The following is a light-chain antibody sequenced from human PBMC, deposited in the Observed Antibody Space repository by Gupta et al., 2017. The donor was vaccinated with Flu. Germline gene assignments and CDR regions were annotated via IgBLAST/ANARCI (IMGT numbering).Light chain of an antibody. Sequence: EIVLTQSPGTLSLSPGERATVSCRASQSVVDNFLTWYQQKPGQAPRLLIYDASSRATGVPDRFSGSGSGTDFTLTISRREPEDFGVYYCQQYGSSPLYTFGQGTKLEMK. CDR3: QQYGSSPLYT. V-gene: IGKV3-20*01. CDR1: QSVVDNF. CDR2: DAS. J-gene: IGKJ2*01.